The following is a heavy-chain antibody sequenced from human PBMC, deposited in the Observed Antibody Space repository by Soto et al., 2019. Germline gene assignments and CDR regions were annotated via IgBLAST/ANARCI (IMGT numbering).Heavy chain of an antibody. CDR1: GFTFSSYG. D-gene: IGHD3-9*01. J-gene: IGHJ6*02. Sequence: QVQLVESGGGVVQPGRSLRLCCAASGFTFSSYGMHWVRQAPGKGLEWVAAILYDGSNKYYADSVKGRFTISRDNSKNTLYLQMNSLRAEDTAVYYCARGAYYDVLTGSYSYGMDVWGQGTTVTVSS. V-gene: IGHV3-30*03. CDR3: ARGAYYDVLTGSYSYGMDV. CDR2: ILYDGSNK.